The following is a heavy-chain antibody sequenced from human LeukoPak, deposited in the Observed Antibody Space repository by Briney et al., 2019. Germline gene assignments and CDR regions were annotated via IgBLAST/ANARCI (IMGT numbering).Heavy chain of an antibody. D-gene: IGHD3-10*01. CDR1: GFTFSSYA. Sequence: GGSLRLSCAASGFTFSSYAMHWVRQAPGKGLEWVSVIYSGGSTYYADSVKGRFTISRHNSKNTLYLQMNSLRAEDTAVYYCARTRGVFYYFDYWGQGTLVTVSS. CDR2: IYSGGST. J-gene: IGHJ4*02. CDR3: ARTRGVFYYFDY. V-gene: IGHV3-53*04.